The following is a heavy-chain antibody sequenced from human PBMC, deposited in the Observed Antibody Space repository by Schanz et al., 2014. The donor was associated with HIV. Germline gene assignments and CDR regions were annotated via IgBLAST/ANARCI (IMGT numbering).Heavy chain of an antibody. CDR3: ARGLEPSSTGYQGAIDI. CDR2: IWYDGSNK. J-gene: IGHJ3*02. D-gene: IGHD3-22*01. V-gene: IGHV3-33*01. CDR1: GFIFSSYG. Sequence: HVQLVESGGGVVQPGRSLRLSCAASGFIFSSYGMHWVRQAPGKGLEWVADIWYDGSNKYYADSVKGRFTISRDNSKNTLYLQMNSLRAEDTAVYYCARGLEPSSTGYQGAIDIWGQGTMVAVSS.